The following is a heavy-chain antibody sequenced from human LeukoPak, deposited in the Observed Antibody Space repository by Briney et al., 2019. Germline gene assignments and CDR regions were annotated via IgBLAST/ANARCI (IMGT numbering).Heavy chain of an antibody. D-gene: IGHD6-19*01. J-gene: IGHJ1*01. CDR1: GYTFITYY. CDR2: INPNSGGT. Sequence: ASVKVSCKASGYTFITYYMHWVRQAPGQGLEWMGWINPNSGGTNYAQKFQGRVTMSRATSISTAYMDLSRLRSDDTAVYYCARDLDSSGWSHFQHWGQGTLVTVSS. CDR3: ARDLDSSGWSHFQH. V-gene: IGHV1-2*02.